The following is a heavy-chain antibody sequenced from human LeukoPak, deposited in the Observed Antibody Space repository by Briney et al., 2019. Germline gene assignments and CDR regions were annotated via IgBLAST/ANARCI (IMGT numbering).Heavy chain of an antibody. CDR3: ARDYYGSGSYYTTNLFDY. V-gene: IGHV4-39*07. CDR1: GGSISSSSYY. J-gene: IGHJ4*02. Sequence: SETLSLTCTVSGGSISSSSYYWGWIRQPPGKGLEWIGSIYYSGSTYYNPSLKSRVTISVDTSKNQFSLKLSSVTAADTAVYYCARDYYGSGSYYTTNLFDYWGQGTLVTVSS. CDR2: IYYSGST. D-gene: IGHD3-10*01.